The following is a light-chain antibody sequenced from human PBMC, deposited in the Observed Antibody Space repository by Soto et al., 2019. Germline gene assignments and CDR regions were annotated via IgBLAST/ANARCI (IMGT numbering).Light chain of an antibody. CDR2: TAS. J-gene: IGKJ3*01. Sequence: DIQMTQSPSSLSASVGDRVTITCWASQGVSNYLAWYQQKPGRVPKLLIYTASTLQSGVPSRFSGSGSGTDFTLTISNLQPEDVATYYCQKYSSAPFTFGPGTKVDIK. CDR1: QGVSNY. CDR3: QKYSSAPFT. V-gene: IGKV1-27*01.